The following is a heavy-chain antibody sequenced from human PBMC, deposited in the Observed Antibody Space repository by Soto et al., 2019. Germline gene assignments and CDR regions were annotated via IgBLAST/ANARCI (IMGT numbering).Heavy chain of an antibody. V-gene: IGHV4-59*13. D-gene: IGHD3-16*01. J-gene: IGHJ6*03. CDR3: GQYDYPYYYMDV. CDR1: GGSISRYF. Sequence: SETLSLTCTVSGGSISRYFWSWIRQPPGKGLQWIGHIYYSGSTDYNPSLKSRVAISVDASKTHFSLRLNSVTAADAAVYYCGQYDYPYYYMDVWGKGNTVNVS. CDR2: IYYSGST.